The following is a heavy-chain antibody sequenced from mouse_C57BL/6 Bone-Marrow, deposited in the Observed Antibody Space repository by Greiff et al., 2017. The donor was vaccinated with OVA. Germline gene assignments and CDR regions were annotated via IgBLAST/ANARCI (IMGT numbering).Heavy chain of an antibody. CDR3: THILRGFAY. V-gene: IGHV14-4*01. J-gene: IGHJ3*01. CDR2: IDPANGDT. CDR1: GFNIKDDY. D-gene: IGHD1-3*01. Sequence: EVQLQQSGAELVRPGASVKLSCTASGFNIKDDYMHWVKQRPEQGLEWIGWIDPANGDTEYASKFQGKATITADTSSNTAYLQLSSLTSEDTAVYYCTHILRGFAYWGQGTLVTVSA.